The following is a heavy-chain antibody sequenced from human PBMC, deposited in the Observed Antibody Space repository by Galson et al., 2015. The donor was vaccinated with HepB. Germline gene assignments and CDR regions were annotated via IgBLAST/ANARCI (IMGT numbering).Heavy chain of an antibody. V-gene: IGHV3-23*01. D-gene: IGHD6-19*01. J-gene: IGHJ4*02. CDR1: GLTFSSYA. Sequence: SLRLSCAASGLTFSSYAMSWVRQAPGKGLQWVSASSGSGRSTYYADSVKGRFTISRDNSKNTVYLQMSSLRAEDTAIYYCAKLTGIAVVGNYLDHWGQGALVSVSS. CDR3: AKLTGIAVVGNYLDH. CDR2: SSGSGRST.